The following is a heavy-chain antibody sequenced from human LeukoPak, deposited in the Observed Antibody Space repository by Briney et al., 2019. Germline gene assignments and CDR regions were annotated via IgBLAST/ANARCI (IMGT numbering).Heavy chain of an antibody. CDR3: ATRGRNGYYYGMDA. J-gene: IGHJ6*02. CDR2: LSSRGTT. Sequence: PGGSLRLSCAASGFLVSNNYMSWARQAPGKGLEWVAILSSRGTTNYADSVKGRFSISRDNSQNTLYLQMNSLRAEDTAVYYCATRGRNGYYYGMDAWGQGTTVTVSS. V-gene: IGHV3-66*01. D-gene: IGHD2-8*01. CDR1: GFLVSNNY.